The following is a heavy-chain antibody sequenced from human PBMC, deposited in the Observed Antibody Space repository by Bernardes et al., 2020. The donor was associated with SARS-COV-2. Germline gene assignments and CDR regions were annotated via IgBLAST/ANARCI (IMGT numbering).Heavy chain of an antibody. V-gene: IGHV3-33*01. CDR1: GFTFSSYG. Sequence: GGSLRLSCAASGFTFSSYGMHWVRQAPGKGLEWVAVIWYDGSNKYYADSVKGRFTISRDNSKNTLYLQMNSLRAEDTAVYYCARDVSVGAARDYWGQGTLVTVSS. CDR3: ARDVSVGAARDY. J-gene: IGHJ4*02. D-gene: IGHD3-3*01. CDR2: IWYDGSNK.